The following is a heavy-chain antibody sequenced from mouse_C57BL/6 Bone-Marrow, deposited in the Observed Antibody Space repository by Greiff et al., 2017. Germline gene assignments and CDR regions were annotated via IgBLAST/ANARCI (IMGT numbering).Heavy chain of an antibody. V-gene: IGHV1-54*01. CDR1: GYAFTNYL. CDR2: INPGSGST. Sequence: VQLQESGAELVRPGTSVKVSCKASGYAFTNYLIEWVKQRPGQGLEWIGVINPGSGSTNYNEKFKSKATLTVDTSSSTAYMQLSSLTSEDSAVYYCARRRDYGGGVAYWGQGTLVTVSA. CDR3: ARRRDYGGGVAY. J-gene: IGHJ3*01. D-gene: IGHD2-4*01.